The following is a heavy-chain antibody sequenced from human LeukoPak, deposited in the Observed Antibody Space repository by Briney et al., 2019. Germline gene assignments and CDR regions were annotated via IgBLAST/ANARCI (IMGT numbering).Heavy chain of an antibody. CDR3: AKRGPYYYESSGYYLEY. CDR1: GFTFSSSA. D-gene: IGHD3-22*01. J-gene: IGHJ4*02. V-gene: IGHV3-23*01. CDR2: ISGSGGST. Sequence: GGSLRLSCAASGFTFSSSAMSWVRQAPGKGLEWVSSISGSGGSTYYADSVKGRFTISRDNSKNTLYLQMNSLRAEYTAVYYCAKRGPYYYESSGYYLEYWGQGTLVTVSS.